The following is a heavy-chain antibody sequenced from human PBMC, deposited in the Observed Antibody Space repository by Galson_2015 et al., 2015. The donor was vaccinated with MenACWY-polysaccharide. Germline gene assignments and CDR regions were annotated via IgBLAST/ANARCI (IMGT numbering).Heavy chain of an antibody. J-gene: IGHJ4*02. CDR2: IRNKASGGTI. CDR3: ARGYNSPTY. Sequence: SLRLSCAVSGFTFGDHSMSWFRQAPGKGLEWVGFIRNKASGGTIEYGASVKGRFTISRDDSKSIAYLQMNSLKSEDTAVYFCARGYNSPTYWGQGTLVTVSS. V-gene: IGHV3-49*03. D-gene: IGHD6-19*01. CDR1: GFTFGDHS.